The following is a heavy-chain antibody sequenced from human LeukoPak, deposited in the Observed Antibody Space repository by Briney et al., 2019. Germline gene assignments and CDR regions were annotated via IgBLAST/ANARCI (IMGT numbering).Heavy chain of an antibody. D-gene: IGHD3-9*01. J-gene: IGHJ4*02. V-gene: IGHV4-59*01. CDR1: GGSISSYY. CDR3: ARQKLYFAPPMGFDY. Sequence: SETLSLTCTVSGGSISSYYWSWLRQPPGKELEWIGDISYSGGTIYKDSLKGRVTISVDTSKNQFSLKVNSVTAADTAVYYCARQKLYFAPPMGFDYWGQGTLVTVSS. CDR2: ISYSGGT.